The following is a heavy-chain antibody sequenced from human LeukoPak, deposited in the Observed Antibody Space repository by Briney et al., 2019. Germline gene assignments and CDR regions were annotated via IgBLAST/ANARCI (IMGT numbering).Heavy chain of an antibody. D-gene: IGHD3-10*01. J-gene: IGHJ5*02. CDR1: GGSITSTDYF. CDR3: AREVNHYGLRRNSFDP. V-gene: IGHV4-39*07. CDR2: IDYSGST. Sequence: PSETLSLTCTVSGGSITSTDYFWGWIRQPPGKGLEWIGSIDYSGSTYYNPSLKSRLTISLDTSNNQFSLKLSSVTAADTAVYYCAREVNHYGLRRNSFDPWGQGSKVTVSS.